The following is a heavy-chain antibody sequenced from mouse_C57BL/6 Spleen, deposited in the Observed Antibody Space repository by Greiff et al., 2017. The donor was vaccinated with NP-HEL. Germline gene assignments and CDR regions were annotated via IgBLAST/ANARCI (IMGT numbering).Heavy chain of an antibody. J-gene: IGHJ4*01. Sequence: EVKRVESGGDLVKPGGSLKLSCAASGFTFSSYGMSWVRQTPDKRLEWVATISSGGSYTYYLDSVKGRFTISRDNAKNTLYLQMSSLKSEDTAMYYCARHLYYSNYVVMDYWGQGTSVTVSS. D-gene: IGHD2-5*01. CDR1: GFTFSSYG. V-gene: IGHV5-6*01. CDR2: ISSGGSYT. CDR3: ARHLYYSNYVVMDY.